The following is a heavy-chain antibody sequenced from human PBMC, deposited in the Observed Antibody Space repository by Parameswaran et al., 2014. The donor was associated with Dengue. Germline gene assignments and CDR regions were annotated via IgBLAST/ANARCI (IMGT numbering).Heavy chain of an antibody. J-gene: IGHJ5*02. D-gene: IGHD4-17*01. Sequence: WVRQAPGQGLAWMGWINPDTGGTVYAQNFKGRVTMTRDTSIRTAYMELSSLRSDDTAVYYCVRGGARDYVGEFDPWGQGTLVTVSS. CDR3: VRGGARDYVGEFDP. CDR2: INPDTGGT. V-gene: IGHV1-2*02.